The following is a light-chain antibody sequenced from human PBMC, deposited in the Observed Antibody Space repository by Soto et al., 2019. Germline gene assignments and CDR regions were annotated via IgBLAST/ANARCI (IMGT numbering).Light chain of an antibody. Sequence: QSVLTQPPSVSGAPGQRVTISCTGSSSNIGAGYDVQWYQQLPGTAPKLLIYANINRPSGVPDRFSGSKSGTSASLAITGLQAEDEADYYCQSYDNSLSGWVFGGGTKLTVL. CDR3: QSYDNSLSGWV. CDR1: SSNIGAGYD. V-gene: IGLV1-40*01. CDR2: ANI. J-gene: IGLJ2*01.